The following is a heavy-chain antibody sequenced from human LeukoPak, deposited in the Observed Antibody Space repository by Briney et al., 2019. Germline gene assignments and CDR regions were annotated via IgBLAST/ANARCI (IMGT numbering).Heavy chain of an antibody. J-gene: IGHJ3*02. V-gene: IGHV3-7*04. CDR3: ARDISPDDYFDSHKCYYDAFDI. CDR2: MNRDGGQR. Sequence: GGSLRLSCAAPGFTLSGYWMTWVRQGPGKGLEWVANMNRDGGQRFYVDSVKGRFAISRDNAKNSLYLQMSSLKTEDTAVYYCARDISPDDYFDSHKCYYDAFDIWGQGTLVTVSS. CDR1: GFTLSGYW. D-gene: IGHD3-22*01.